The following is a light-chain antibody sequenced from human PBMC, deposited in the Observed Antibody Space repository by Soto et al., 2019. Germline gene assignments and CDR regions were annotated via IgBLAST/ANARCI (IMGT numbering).Light chain of an antibody. Sequence: QAVVTQPPSASGTPGQRVTISCSGSSSNIGRNYVYWYQQLPGTAPKLLIYKSSQRPSGVPDRFSGSKSGTSASLAISGLRSEDEADYYCAAWDDSLSGLWVFGGGTKLTVL. CDR2: KSS. CDR1: SSNIGRNY. J-gene: IGLJ3*02. V-gene: IGLV1-47*01. CDR3: AAWDDSLSGLWV.